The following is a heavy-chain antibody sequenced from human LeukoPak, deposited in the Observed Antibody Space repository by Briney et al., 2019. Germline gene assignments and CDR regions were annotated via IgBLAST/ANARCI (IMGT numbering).Heavy chain of an antibody. Sequence: ASVKVSCKASGYTFTGYFMHWVRQAPGQGLEWMGWISPNSSGTNYAEKFQGRVTMTRDTTISTAYKELSRLRLDDPAVDYSAKGSRMAGVRGVTIDYWGQGTLVTVSS. J-gene: IGHJ4*02. D-gene: IGHD3-10*02. V-gene: IGHV1-2*02. CDR1: GYTFTGYF. CDR2: ISPNSSGT. CDR3: AKGSRMAGVRGVTIDY.